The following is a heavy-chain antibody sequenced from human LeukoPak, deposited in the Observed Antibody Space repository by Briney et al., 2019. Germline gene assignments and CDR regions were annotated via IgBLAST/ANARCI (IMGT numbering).Heavy chain of an antibody. CDR1: GLSFSSYW. Sequence: GGSLRLSCAASGLSFSSYWMGWVRQAPGKGLEWVANIKRDGSEKYYVDSVKGRFTISRDNAKSSLYLQMNSLRAEDTAVYYCAREGYISGYGVIDYWGQGTLVTVSS. V-gene: IGHV3-7*01. CDR2: IKRDGSEK. CDR3: AREGYISGYGVIDY. D-gene: IGHD5-18*01. J-gene: IGHJ4*02.